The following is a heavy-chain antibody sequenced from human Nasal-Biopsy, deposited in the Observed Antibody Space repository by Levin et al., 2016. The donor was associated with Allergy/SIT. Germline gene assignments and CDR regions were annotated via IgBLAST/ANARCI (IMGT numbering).Heavy chain of an antibody. CDR3: GKEGGS. Sequence: GESLKISCAASGFTLSDYYVGWVRQAPGKGLQWVASVKLHGGGTYFVDSVKGRFTVSGDNAKNSMYLQMNSLRVEDTAVYYCGKEGGSWGPGTLVTVSS. D-gene: IGHD6-25*01. V-gene: IGHV3-7*01. CDR2: VKLHGGGT. CDR1: GFTLSDYY. J-gene: IGHJ4*02.